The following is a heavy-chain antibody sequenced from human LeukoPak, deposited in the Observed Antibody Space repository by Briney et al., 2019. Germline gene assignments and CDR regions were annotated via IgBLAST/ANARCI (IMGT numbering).Heavy chain of an antibody. V-gene: IGHV3-9*01. CDR2: ISWNSGNI. CDR3: AKDLGSGRADYYDSSGYYSPHTFDY. D-gene: IGHD3-22*01. Sequence: GGSLRLSCAASGFIFDDYAMHWVRQAPGKGLEWVSSISWNSGNIDYADSVKGRFTISRDNSKNTLYLQMNSLRAEDTAVYYCAKDLGSGRADYYDSSGYYSPHTFDYWGQGTLVTVSS. CDR1: GFIFDDYA. J-gene: IGHJ4*02.